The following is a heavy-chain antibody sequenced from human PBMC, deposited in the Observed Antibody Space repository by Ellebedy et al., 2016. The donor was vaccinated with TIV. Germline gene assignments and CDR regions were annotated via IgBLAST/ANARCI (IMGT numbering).Heavy chain of an antibody. D-gene: IGHD3-10*01. CDR2: IYYSGST. CDR3: ASSALGARGVMGD. V-gene: IGHV4-39*01. Sequence: SETLSLTCTVSGGSISSSSYYWGWIRQPPGKGLEWIGSIYYSGSTYYNPSLKSRVTISVDTSKNQFSLKLSSVTAADTAVYYCASSALGARGVMGDWGQGTLVTVSS. CDR1: GGSISSSSYY. J-gene: IGHJ4*02.